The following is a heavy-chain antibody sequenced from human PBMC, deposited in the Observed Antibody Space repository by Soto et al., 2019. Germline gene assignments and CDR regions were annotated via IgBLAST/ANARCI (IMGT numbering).Heavy chain of an antibody. CDR2: ISGSGGST. D-gene: IGHD3-10*01. CDR1: GFTFTNYA. V-gene: IGHV3-23*01. J-gene: IGHJ5*02. Sequence: EVQLLESGGGLVQPGGSLRLSCAASGFTFTNYAMSWVRQAPGKGLEWVSGISGSGGSTYYAGSVKGRFTISRDNSKNTVYLQTNSLRAEDTAVYYCAKDEGWSGSGGISPWGPGILVTVSS. CDR3: AKDEGWSGSGGISP.